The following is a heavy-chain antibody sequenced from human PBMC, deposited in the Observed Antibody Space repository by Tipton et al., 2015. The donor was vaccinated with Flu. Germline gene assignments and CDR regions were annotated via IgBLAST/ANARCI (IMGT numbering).Heavy chain of an antibody. CDR1: GFTFSSYG. Sequence: SLRLSCAASGFTFSSYGMHWVRQAPGKGLEWAAVIWYNGSNKYYADSVKGRFTISRDNSKNTLYLQMNSLRAEDTAVYYCARTRGRQLLPLPFDYWGQGTLVTVSS. J-gene: IGHJ4*02. D-gene: IGHD2-2*01. CDR3: ARTRGRQLLPLPFDY. V-gene: IGHV3-33*01. CDR2: IWYNGSNK.